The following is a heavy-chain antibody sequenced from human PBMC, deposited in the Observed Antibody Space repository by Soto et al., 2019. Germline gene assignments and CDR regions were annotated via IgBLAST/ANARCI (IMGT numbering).Heavy chain of an antibody. V-gene: IGHV3-11*01. Sequence: QVPLVESGGGLVKPGGSLRLSCAASGFTFSDYFLNWIRQAPGKGLQWLSYVSSSSTTMFYADSVKGRFTIFRDNAKNSLYLQMNSLRAEDTAVYYCARGRAGGYFDSWGPGTLVTVSS. J-gene: IGHJ4*02. CDR2: VSSSSTTM. CDR3: ARGRAGGYFDS. CDR1: GFTFSDYF. D-gene: IGHD6-13*01.